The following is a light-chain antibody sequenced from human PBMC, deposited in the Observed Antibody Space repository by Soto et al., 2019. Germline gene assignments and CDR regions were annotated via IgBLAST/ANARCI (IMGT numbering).Light chain of an antibody. Sequence: EVVFTQSPGTLSLSPGERATLSCRASQSVTNNYLAWYQQRPGLAPRLLIYGASSTATGIPDRFSGSGSGTVFTLTISRLEPEDFAVYYCQQYGRSRTFGQGTKVDIK. J-gene: IGKJ1*01. CDR2: GAS. V-gene: IGKV3-20*01. CDR1: QSVTNNY. CDR3: QQYGRSRT.